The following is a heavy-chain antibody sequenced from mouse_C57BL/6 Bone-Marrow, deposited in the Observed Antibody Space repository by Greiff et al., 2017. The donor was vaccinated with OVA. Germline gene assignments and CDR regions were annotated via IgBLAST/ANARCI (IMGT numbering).Heavy chain of an antibody. CDR3: ARGGF. J-gene: IGHJ3*01. CDR2: IYPGDGDT. CDR1: GYAFSSSW. Sequence: VKLQESGPELVKPGASVKISCKASGYAFSSSWMNWVKQRPGKGLEWIGRIYPGDGDTTYNGKFKGKATLTADKSYSTAYMQLSSLTSEDSAVYFCARGGFWGQGTLVTVSA. V-gene: IGHV1-82*01.